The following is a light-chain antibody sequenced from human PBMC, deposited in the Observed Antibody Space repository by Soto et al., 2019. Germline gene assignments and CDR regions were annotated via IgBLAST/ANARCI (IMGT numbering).Light chain of an antibody. CDR1: QGISSY. V-gene: IGKV1-9*01. J-gene: IGKJ1*01. Sequence: IQLTQSPSSLSASVGDRVTITCRASQGISSYLAWYQQKPGKAPMLLIYAASTLQSGVPSRFSGSGSGTEFTLTISSLQPDDFATYYCQQYNSYSTFGQGTKVDIK. CDR3: QQYNSYST. CDR2: AAS.